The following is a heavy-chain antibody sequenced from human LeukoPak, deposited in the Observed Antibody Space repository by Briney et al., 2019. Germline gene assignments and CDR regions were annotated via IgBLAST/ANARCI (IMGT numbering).Heavy chain of an antibody. CDR3: ARHGYYDFWSGYDNYYYYMDV. CDR2: ISAYNGNT. CDR1: GYTFTSYG. V-gene: IGHV1-18*01. D-gene: IGHD3-3*01. Sequence: ASVTVSFTASGYTFTSYGISWVRQAPGQGLEGMGWISAYNGNTNYAQKLQGRVTITTDTSTSTAYMELRSLRSDDTAVYYCARHGYYDFWSGYDNYYYYMDVWGKGTTVTVSS. J-gene: IGHJ6*03.